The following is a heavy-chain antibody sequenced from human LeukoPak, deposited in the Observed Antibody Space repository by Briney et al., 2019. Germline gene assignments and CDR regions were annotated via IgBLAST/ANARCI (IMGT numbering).Heavy chain of an antibody. CDR3: ARDRRDYYYYYGMDV. J-gene: IGHJ6*02. CDR1: GFTVSSNY. CDR2: IYSGGST. Sequence: GGSLRLSCAASGFTVSSNYMSWVRQARGKGLEWVSVIYSGGSTYYSDSVKGRFTISRDNSKNTLYLQMNSLRAEDTAVYYCARDRRDYYYYYGMDVWGQGTTVTVSS. V-gene: IGHV3-53*01.